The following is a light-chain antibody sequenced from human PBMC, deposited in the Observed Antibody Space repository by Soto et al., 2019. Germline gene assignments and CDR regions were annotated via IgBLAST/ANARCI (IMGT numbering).Light chain of an antibody. V-gene: IGLV2-14*03. Sequence: QSALTQPASVSGSPGQSITISCTGTSSDIGFYNYVSWYQQYPGKAPNLLIYGVTNRPSGVSYRFSGSKSGSTASLTISGLRDEDEADYYCSSYAGTYTQWVFGGGTKVTVL. CDR1: SSDIGFYNY. CDR2: GVT. CDR3: SSYAGTYTQWV. J-gene: IGLJ3*02.